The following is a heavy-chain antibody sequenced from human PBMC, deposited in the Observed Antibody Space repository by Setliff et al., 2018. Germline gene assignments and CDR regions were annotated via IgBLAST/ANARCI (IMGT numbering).Heavy chain of an antibody. CDR3: ARDSSGYYRDYFDY. Sequence: PSETLSLTCTVSGASISSGTYYWAWIRQPPGKGLEWIGRIHYRGTTYSNASLASRLTLSVDTSKNQFSLKLTSVTAADTAVYYCARDSSGYYRDYFDYWGQGTLVTVSS. CDR2: IHYRGTT. J-gene: IGHJ4*02. D-gene: IGHD3-22*01. V-gene: IGHV4-39*01. CDR1: GASISSGTYY.